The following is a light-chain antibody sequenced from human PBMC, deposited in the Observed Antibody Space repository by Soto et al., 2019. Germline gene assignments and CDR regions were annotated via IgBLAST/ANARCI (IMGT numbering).Light chain of an antibody. Sequence: ECVLTQSPATLSLSPGEGVTLSCRASQSVSRYLAWYQQKPGQAPRLLIYDASNRATGIPARISGSGSGTDFTLTISSLEPEDFAVYYCQQRSSWPWTFGQGTKVEIK. J-gene: IGKJ1*01. V-gene: IGKV3-11*01. CDR3: QQRSSWPWT. CDR1: QSVSRY. CDR2: DAS.